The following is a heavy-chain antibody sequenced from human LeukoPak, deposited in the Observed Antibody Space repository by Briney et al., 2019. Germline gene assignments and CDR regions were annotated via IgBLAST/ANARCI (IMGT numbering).Heavy chain of an antibody. J-gene: IGHJ4*02. CDR2: IIPIFGTA. CDR1: GGTFSSYA. V-gene: IGHV1-69*06. D-gene: IGHD4-17*01. CDR3: ASVDYGDYEGAFDY. Sequence: GASVKVSCKASGGTFSSYAISWVRQAPGQGLEWMGGIIPIFGTANYAQKFQGRVTITADKSTSTAYMELSSLRSEDTAVYYCASVDYGDYEGAFDYWGQGTLVTVSS.